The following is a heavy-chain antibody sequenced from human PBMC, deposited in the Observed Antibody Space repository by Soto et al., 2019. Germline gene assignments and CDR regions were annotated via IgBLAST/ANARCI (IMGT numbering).Heavy chain of an antibody. Sequence: SVKVSFKASGGTFSSYAISWVRQAPGQGLEWMGGIIPIFGTANYAQKFQGRVTITADESTSTAYMELSSLRSEDTAVYYCARGGYCSGGSCYSWTRYYYYGMDVWGQGTTVTVSS. CDR1: GGTFSSYA. V-gene: IGHV1-69*13. J-gene: IGHJ6*02. D-gene: IGHD2-15*01. CDR3: ARGGYCSGGSCYSWTRYYYYGMDV. CDR2: IIPIFGTA.